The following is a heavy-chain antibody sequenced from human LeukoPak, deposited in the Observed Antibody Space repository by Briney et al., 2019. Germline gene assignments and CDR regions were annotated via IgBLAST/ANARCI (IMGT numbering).Heavy chain of an antibody. CDR3: ARGSTYYDSSGQVPFDY. V-gene: IGHV3-48*01. CDR2: ISSSSSTI. CDR1: GFTFSTYS. D-gene: IGHD3-22*01. Sequence: PGGSLRLSCAASGFTFSTYSMNWVRQAPGKGLEWVSYISSSSSTIYYADSVEGRFTISRDNAKNSLYLQMNSLRAEDTAVYYCARGSTYYDSSGQVPFDYWGQGTLVTVSS. J-gene: IGHJ4*02.